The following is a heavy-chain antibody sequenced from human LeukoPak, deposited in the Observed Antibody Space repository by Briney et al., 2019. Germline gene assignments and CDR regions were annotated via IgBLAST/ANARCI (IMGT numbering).Heavy chain of an antibody. D-gene: IGHD1-26*01. Sequence: GGSLRLSCAASGFTFNSYEMNWVRQAPGKGLEWVSSISSSSSYIYYADSLKGRFTISRDNAKDSLYLQMNSLRAEDTAVYYCARVRSGSSSSFDLWGRGTLVTLSS. CDR1: GFTFNSYE. V-gene: IGHV3-21*01. J-gene: IGHJ2*01. CDR3: ARVRSGSSSSFDL. CDR2: ISSSSSYI.